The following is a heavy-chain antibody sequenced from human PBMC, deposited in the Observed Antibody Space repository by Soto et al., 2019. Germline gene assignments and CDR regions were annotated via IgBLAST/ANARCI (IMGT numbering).Heavy chain of an antibody. V-gene: IGHV3-23*01. Sequence: PGGSLRLSCAASGFTFSSYAMSWVRQAPGKGLEWVSAISGSGGSTYYADSVKGRFTISRDNSKNTLYLQMNSLRAEDTAVYYCAKDTRLLSFYSYYFDYWGQGTLVTVSS. CDR1: GFTFSSYA. CDR2: ISGSGGST. D-gene: IGHD2-21*02. CDR3: AKDTRLLSFYSYYFDY. J-gene: IGHJ4*02.